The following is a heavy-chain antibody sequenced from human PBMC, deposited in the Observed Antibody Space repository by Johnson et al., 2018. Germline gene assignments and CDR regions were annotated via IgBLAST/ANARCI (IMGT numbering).Heavy chain of an antibody. D-gene: IGHD2-15*01. CDR2: FKSKADGGTT. Sequence: VQLVQSGGGLVKPGGSLRLSCSASGFSFSNAWMSWVRQAPGKGLEWLGRFKSKADGGTTDYAAPVKGRFTILRDDSKNKLYMQMNSLKTEDTAVYYFTTALYDECFVGGSTGCFQPWGEGTLGIV. V-gene: IGHV3-15*01. CDR3: TTALYDECFVGGSTGCFQP. CDR1: GFSFSNAW. J-gene: IGHJ1*01.